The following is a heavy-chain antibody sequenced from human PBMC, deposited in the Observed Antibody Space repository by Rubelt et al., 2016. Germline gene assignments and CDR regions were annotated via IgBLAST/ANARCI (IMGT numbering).Heavy chain of an antibody. CDR3: ARSSTDRISGSELDAFDI. V-gene: IGHV1-46*01. CDR2: INPSGGST. Sequence: QVQLVQSGAEVKKPGASVKVSCKASGYTFTSYYMHWVRQAPGQGLEWMGIINPSGGSTSYAQKFQGRVTMTTDTSTSTAYMELRSLRSDDTAVYYCARSSTDRISGSELDAFDIWGQGTMVTVSS. CDR1: GYTFTSYY. D-gene: IGHD1-26*01. J-gene: IGHJ3*02.